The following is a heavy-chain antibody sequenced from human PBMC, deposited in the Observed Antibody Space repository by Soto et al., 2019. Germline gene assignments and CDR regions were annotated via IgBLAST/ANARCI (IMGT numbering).Heavy chain of an antibody. D-gene: IGHD3-22*01. CDR1: GFTFSSYG. Sequence: GGSLRLSCAASGFTFSSYGMHWVRQAPGKGLEWVAVISYDGSNKYYADSVKGRFTISRDNSKNTLYLQMNSLRAEDTAVYYCAKVSSGYYDSSGYPYFDYWGQGTLVTVSS. CDR2: ISYDGSNK. J-gene: IGHJ4*02. CDR3: AKVSSGYYDSSGYPYFDY. V-gene: IGHV3-30*18.